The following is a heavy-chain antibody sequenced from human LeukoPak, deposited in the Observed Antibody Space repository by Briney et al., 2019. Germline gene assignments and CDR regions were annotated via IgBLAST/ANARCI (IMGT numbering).Heavy chain of an antibody. J-gene: IGHJ4*02. CDR1: GYTFTSYA. Sequence: GASVKVSCKASGYTFTSYAINWVRQAPGQGLEWMGWINTNTGNPTYAQGFTGRFVFSLDTSVSTAYLQISSLKAEDTAVYYCARVPSPHSKPSPNSGSYNRNDYWGQGTLVTVSS. D-gene: IGHD1-26*01. V-gene: IGHV7-4-1*02. CDR3: ARVPSPHSKPSPNSGSYNRNDY. CDR2: INTNTGNP.